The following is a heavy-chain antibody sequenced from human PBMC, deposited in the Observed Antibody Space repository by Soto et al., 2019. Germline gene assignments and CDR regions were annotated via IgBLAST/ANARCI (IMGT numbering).Heavy chain of an antibody. Sequence: SLRLSCAASGFTFSSYWMHWVRQAPGTGLVWVSRIKTDGSIIDYADSVKGRFTISRDNAKNMLYLQMNSLRAEDTAVYYCVREDIALAHFGMDVWGQGTTVTVSS. V-gene: IGHV3-74*01. J-gene: IGHJ6*02. CDR2: IKTDGSII. CDR3: VREDIALAHFGMDV. CDR1: GFTFSSYW. D-gene: IGHD5-18*01.